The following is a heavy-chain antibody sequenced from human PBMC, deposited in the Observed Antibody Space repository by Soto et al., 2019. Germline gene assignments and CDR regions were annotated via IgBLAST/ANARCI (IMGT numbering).Heavy chain of an antibody. V-gene: IGHV1-69*02. CDR1: GGTFSSYT. Sequence: ASVKVSCKASGGTFSSYTISWVRQAPGQGLEWMGRIIPILGIANYAQKFQGRVTITADKSTSTAYMELSSLRSEDTAVYYCARVSSPELLQDYYYMDVWGKGTTVTVSS. J-gene: IGHJ6*03. CDR3: ARVSSPELLQDYYYMDV. D-gene: IGHD2-15*01. CDR2: IIPILGIA.